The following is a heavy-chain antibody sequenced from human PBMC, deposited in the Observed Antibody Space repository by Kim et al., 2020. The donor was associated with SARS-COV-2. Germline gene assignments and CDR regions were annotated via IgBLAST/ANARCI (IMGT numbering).Heavy chain of an antibody. D-gene: IGHD2-2*01. J-gene: IGHJ5*02. CDR1: GGTFSSYA. CDR2: IVPIFGTA. V-gene: IGHV1-69*13. CDR3: ASASPYPFCTSTTCSPSPFDP. Sequence: SVKVSCKASGGTFSSYAINWVRRAPGQGLEWIGGIVPIFGTANYAQKFQGRVTVTADGSTATAYMELSSLRSEDTAIYYCASASPYPFCTSTTCSPSPFDPWGQGTLVTVSS.